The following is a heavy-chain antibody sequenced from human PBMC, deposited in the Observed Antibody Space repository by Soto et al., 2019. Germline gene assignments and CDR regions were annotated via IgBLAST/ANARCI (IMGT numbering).Heavy chain of an antibody. Sequence: VKVSCKGSDYTSANYGVSWVRQAPGQGLEWVAWISTYNGDTYSAQKVQGRITMTTDTSTSTAYMELRSLRSDDTAVYYCVLTKRSSSYYYFYMDVWGKGTTVTVSS. CDR3: VLTKRSSSYYYFYMDV. CDR2: ISTYNGDT. CDR1: DYTSANYG. J-gene: IGHJ6*03. V-gene: IGHV1-18*01. D-gene: IGHD6-6*01.